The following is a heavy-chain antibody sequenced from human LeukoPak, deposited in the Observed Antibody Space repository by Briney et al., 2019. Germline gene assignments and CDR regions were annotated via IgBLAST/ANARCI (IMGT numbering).Heavy chain of an antibody. J-gene: IGHJ4*02. Sequence: PGGSLRLSCAASGFTFSSYGMHWVRQAPGKGLEWVAVIWYDGSNKYYADSVKGRFTISGDNSKNTLYLQMNSLRAEDTAVYYCARDAGGNPFDYWGQGTLVTVSS. D-gene: IGHD4-23*01. V-gene: IGHV3-33*01. CDR2: IWYDGSNK. CDR1: GFTFSSYG. CDR3: ARDAGGNPFDY.